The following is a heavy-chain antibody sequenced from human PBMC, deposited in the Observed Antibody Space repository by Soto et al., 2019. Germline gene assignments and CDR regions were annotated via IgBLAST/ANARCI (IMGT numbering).Heavy chain of an antibody. J-gene: IGHJ4*01. Sequence: EASVKVSFKASGYSFTDYSIQWMRQAPGQRPEWVGWINIGTGVTQISQRCQGRVNLSRDTSATTAYMELDSLRYEDTAVYYCARCHYQLFRVDHWGQGTLVTVSS. CDR1: GYSFTDYS. V-gene: IGHV1-3*04. CDR2: INIGTGVT. CDR3: ARCHYQLFRVDH. D-gene: IGHD3-10*01.